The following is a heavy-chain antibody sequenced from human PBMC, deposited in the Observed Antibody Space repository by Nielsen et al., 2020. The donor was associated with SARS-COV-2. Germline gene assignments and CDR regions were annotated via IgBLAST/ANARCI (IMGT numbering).Heavy chain of an antibody. D-gene: IGHD3-9*01. V-gene: IGHV3-33*01. J-gene: IGHJ3*02. Sequence: GGSLRLSCVASGFTFSSYGMHWVRQAPGKGLEWVAVIWYDGSNKYYADSVKGRFTISRDNSKNTLYLQMNSLRAEDTAVYYCARGYYDILYAFDIWGQGTMVTVSS. CDR2: IWYDGSNK. CDR3: ARGYYDILYAFDI. CDR1: GFTFSSYG.